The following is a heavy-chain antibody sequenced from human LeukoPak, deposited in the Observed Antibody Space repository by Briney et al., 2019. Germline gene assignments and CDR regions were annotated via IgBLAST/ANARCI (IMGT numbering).Heavy chain of an antibody. CDR3: GREGGNSFYFDY. CDR2: ISGSGGST. Sequence: GSLRLSCPASGFTFSSYAMSWVRQAPGKGLEWVSAISGSGGSTYYADSLKGRFTTSRDNSKNTLFLQMNSLRATDTAVYYCGREGGNSFYFDYWGQGTLVTVSS. J-gene: IGHJ4*02. V-gene: IGHV3-23*01. D-gene: IGHD2-21*02. CDR1: GFTFSSYA.